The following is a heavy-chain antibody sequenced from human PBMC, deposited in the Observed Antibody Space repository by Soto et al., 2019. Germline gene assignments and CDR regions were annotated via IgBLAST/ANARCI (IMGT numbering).Heavy chain of an antibody. J-gene: IGHJ6*03. Sequence: ASVKVSCKASGYTFTSYGISWVRQAPGQGLERMGWISAYNGNTNYAQKLQGRVTMTTDTSTSTAYMELRSLRSDDPAVYYCARKYYDILTGYYKDYYYYRDVGGKGTTVTVSS. D-gene: IGHD3-9*01. V-gene: IGHV1-18*01. CDR2: ISAYNGNT. CDR1: GYTFTSYG. CDR3: ARKYYDILTGYYKDYYYYRDV.